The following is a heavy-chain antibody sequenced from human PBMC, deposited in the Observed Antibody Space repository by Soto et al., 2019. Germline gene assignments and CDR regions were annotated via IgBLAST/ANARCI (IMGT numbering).Heavy chain of an antibody. CDR2: IYYSGST. Sequence: QVQLQESGPGLVKPSQTLSLTCTVSGGSISSGGYYWSWIRQHPGKGLEWIGYIYYSGSTYYNASLERRVTISVDTSKHQFSLKLSAVTAADTAVYYCARAPAPWGEAFDIWGQGTMVTVSS. D-gene: IGHD7-27*01. V-gene: IGHV4-31*03. J-gene: IGHJ3*02. CDR1: GGSISSGGYY. CDR3: ARAPAPWGEAFDI.